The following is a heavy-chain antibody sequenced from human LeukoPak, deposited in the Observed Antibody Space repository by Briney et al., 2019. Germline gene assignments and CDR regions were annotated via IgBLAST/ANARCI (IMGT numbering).Heavy chain of an antibody. CDR2: IYSGGST. D-gene: IGHD2-15*01. V-gene: IGHV3-53*01. Sequence: GGSLRLSCAASGLTVSSNYMSWVRQAPGKGLEWVSVIYSGGSTYYADSVKGRFTISRDNAKDSLYLQMNSLRGEDTAVYYCASAGYCSGGSCYSVLWGQGTLVTVSS. CDR1: GLTVSSNY. J-gene: IGHJ4*02. CDR3: ASAGYCSGGSCYSVL.